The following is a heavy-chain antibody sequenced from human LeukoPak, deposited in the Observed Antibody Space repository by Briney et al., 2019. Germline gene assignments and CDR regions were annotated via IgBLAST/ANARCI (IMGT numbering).Heavy chain of an antibody. CDR3: ARVAYGSGTFYLDH. V-gene: IGHV4-59*01. D-gene: IGHD3-10*01. Sequence: PSETLSLTCTVSGGSISRYYWSWIRLPPGKGLGWIGYIYSSATYNPSLKGRVTISIDTSTNKLSLKLTSVTAADTAMYYCARVAYGSGTFYLDHWGQGTLVTVSS. CDR2: IYSSA. CDR1: GGSISRYY. J-gene: IGHJ4*02.